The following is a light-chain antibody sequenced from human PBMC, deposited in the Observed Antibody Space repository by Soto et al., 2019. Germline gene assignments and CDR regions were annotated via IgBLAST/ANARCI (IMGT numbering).Light chain of an antibody. CDR3: QQYNNWPHT. V-gene: IGKV3-15*01. Sequence: ETVMTQSPATLSVSPGERATLSCRASQSVSSNLAWYQHKPGQAPRLLIYGASTRATGIPARFSGSGSGTEFTLTISSLQSEDFAVYYCQQYNNWPHTFGQGTKLEI. J-gene: IGKJ2*01. CDR1: QSVSSN. CDR2: GAS.